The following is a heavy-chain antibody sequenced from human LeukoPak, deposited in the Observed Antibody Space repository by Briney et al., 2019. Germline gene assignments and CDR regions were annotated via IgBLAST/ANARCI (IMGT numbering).Heavy chain of an antibody. CDR2: IYYSGST. J-gene: IGHJ5*02. CDR3: ARHSHGCSSTSCYTAVWFDP. CDR1: GGSISSYY. V-gene: IGHV4-59*08. Sequence: SETLSLTCTVSGGSISSYYWSWIRQPPGKGLEWIGYIYYSGSTNYNPSLKSRVTISVDPSKNQFSLKLSSVTAADTAVYYCARHSHGCSSTSCYTAVWFDPWGQGTLVTVSS. D-gene: IGHD2-2*02.